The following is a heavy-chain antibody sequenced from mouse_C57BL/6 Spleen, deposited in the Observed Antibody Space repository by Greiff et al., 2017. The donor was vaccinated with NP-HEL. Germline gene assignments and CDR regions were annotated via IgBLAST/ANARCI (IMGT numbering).Heavy chain of an antibody. J-gene: IGHJ1*03. CDR3: ARYYGSSRDWYFDV. D-gene: IGHD1-1*01. CDR2: IDPEDGET. Sequence: VQLKQSGAELVKPGASVKLSCTASGFNITDYYMHWVKQRTEQGLEWIGRIDPEDGETKYAPKFQGKATITADTSSNTAYPQLSSLTSEDTAVYYCARYYGSSRDWYFDVWGTGTTVTVSS. CDR1: GFNITDYY. V-gene: IGHV14-2*01.